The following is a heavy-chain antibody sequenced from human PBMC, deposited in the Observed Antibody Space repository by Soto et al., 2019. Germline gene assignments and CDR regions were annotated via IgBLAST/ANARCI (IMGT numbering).Heavy chain of an antibody. Sequence: PGGSLILSCEATGFTFSSHEMNWIRQTPGKRLEWIAKISGSGSTINYADSVKGRFTISRDNVQRTLHLQMDSLRVEDTGVYYCARGGVYWGRGTLVTVSS. D-gene: IGHD2-8*01. CDR1: GFTFSSHE. CDR3: ARGGVY. V-gene: IGHV3-48*03. J-gene: IGHJ1*01. CDR2: ISGSGSTI.